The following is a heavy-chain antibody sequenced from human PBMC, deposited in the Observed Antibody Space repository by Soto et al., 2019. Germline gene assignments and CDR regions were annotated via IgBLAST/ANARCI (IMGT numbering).Heavy chain of an antibody. CDR3: AKGLERLGAFDI. CDR2: ITSSGSGT. Sequence: PGGSLRLSCAASGFIFSNDAMSWVRQAPGKGLEWVSSITSSGSGTNYADSVKGRFTISRDNSKNTLYLQMNSLGAEDTAVYYCAKGLERLGAFDIWGQGTMVTVSS. J-gene: IGHJ3*02. D-gene: IGHD1-1*01. CDR1: GFIFSNDA. V-gene: IGHV3-23*01.